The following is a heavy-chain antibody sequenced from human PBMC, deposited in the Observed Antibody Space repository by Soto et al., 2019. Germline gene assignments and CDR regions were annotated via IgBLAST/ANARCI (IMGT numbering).Heavy chain of an antibody. J-gene: IGHJ4*02. V-gene: IGHV3-13*01. CDR1: GFTFRSFD. D-gene: IGHD2-15*01. CDR3: VRGQEVGAHFFDS. CDR2: IDTIGDT. Sequence: EVQLVASGGGLVQPGGSLRLTCAASGFTFRSFDFHWVRQATGKGLEWVATIDTIGDTYSPVSVKGRFTVSRANANSSVSLQMDSLRVGDTAVYFCVRGQEVGAHFFDSWGQGTPVTVS.